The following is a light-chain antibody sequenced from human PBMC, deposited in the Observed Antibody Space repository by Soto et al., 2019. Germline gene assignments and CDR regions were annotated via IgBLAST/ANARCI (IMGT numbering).Light chain of an antibody. CDR1: HVITIY. J-gene: IGKJ1*01. V-gene: IGKV1-33*01. CDR2: DAS. Sequence: DIQINQSPSSLSASVADRASITCHATHVITIYLSWYQQKPGKAPKLRSYDASNLEVGVPSRFSGRGSGTDFTLTISSLQPEDIATYYCQQYNSYSTFGPATFGQGTKVDI. CDR3: QQYNSYSTFGPAT.